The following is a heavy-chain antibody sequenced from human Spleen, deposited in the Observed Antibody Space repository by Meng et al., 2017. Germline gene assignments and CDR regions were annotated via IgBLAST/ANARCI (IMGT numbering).Heavy chain of an antibody. D-gene: IGHD4-11*01. CDR2: INHSGST. J-gene: IGHJ4*02. V-gene: IGHV4-34*01. CDR3: ARGPTTMAHDFDY. Sequence: QLQRRRGGAVLLNPSETLSLTWVVSGGSFSDYYWSWIRQPPGKGLEWIGEINHSGSTNYNPSLESRATISVDTSQNNLSLKLSSVTAADSAVYYCARGPTTMAHDFDYWGQGTLVTVSS. CDR1: GGSFSDYY.